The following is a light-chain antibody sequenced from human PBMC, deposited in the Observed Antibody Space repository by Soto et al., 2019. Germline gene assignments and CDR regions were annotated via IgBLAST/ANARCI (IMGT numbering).Light chain of an antibody. V-gene: IGKV3-15*01. Sequence: EIVMTQSAATLSVSAGERATLSCGASQSVSSNLAWYQQKPGQVPRLLIYAASTRATGIPARFSGSGSETEFTLTISSLQSEDFAVYYCHQYHNWPWTFGQGTKVDIK. J-gene: IGKJ1*01. CDR2: AAS. CDR1: QSVSSN. CDR3: HQYHNWPWT.